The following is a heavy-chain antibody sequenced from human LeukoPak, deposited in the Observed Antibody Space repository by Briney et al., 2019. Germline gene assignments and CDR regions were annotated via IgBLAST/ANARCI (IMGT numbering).Heavy chain of an antibody. CDR3: TTTFSGSYGYYFDY. CDR1: GLTFTNAW. CDR2: IKSKIDGETT. J-gene: IGHJ4*02. Sequence: SGGSLRLSCAASGLTFTNAWLNWVRQPPGRGLEWVGRIKSKIDGETTGYAAPVKGRFTISRDDSKNTLYLQMNSLKTEDTAVYYCTTTFSGSYGYYFDYWGQGTLVTVSS. D-gene: IGHD1-26*01. V-gene: IGHV3-15*01.